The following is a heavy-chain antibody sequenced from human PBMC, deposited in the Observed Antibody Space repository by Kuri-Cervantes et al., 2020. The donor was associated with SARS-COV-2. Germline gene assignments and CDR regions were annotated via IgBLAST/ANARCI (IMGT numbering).Heavy chain of an antibody. D-gene: IGHD1-26*01. CDR1: GFTFDDYG. CDR2: INWSGVRT. CDR3: ARAGTSGSYLGY. J-gene: IGHJ4*02. V-gene: IGHV3-20*04. Sequence: GESLKISCAASGFTFDDYGMSWVRQAPGKGVEWVSGINWSGVRTGYTDSVKGRFTISRDNAKNSLYLQMNSLRAEDTAFYYCARAGTSGSYLGYWGQGTLVTVSA.